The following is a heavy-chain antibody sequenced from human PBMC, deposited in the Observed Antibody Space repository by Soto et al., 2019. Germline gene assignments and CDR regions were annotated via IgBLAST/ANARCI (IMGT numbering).Heavy chain of an antibody. J-gene: IGHJ4*02. V-gene: IGHV4-39*01. D-gene: IGHD7-27*01. Sequence: QLQLQESGPGLVKPSETLSRTCTVSGGSISSSSYYWGWIRQPPGKGLEWIGSIYYSGSTYYNPSLKSRVTISVDTSKNQFSMKLSSVTAADTAVYYCARHTQKIQTGDEDYFDYWGQGTLVTVSS. CDR2: IYYSGST. CDR1: GGSISSSSYY. CDR3: ARHTQKIQTGDEDYFDY.